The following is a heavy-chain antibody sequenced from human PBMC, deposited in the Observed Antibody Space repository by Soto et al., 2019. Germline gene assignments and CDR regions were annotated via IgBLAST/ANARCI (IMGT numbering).Heavy chain of an antibody. CDR3: AFSSSPFDY. CDR2: ISDSGGST. CDR1: GFTFSSYA. V-gene: IGHV3-23*01. Sequence: EVQLLESGGGLVQPGGSLRLSCAASGFTFSSYAMSWARQAPGKGLGWVSAISDSGGSTYYADSVKGRFTISRDNSKNKLYLQMNSLRAEDTAVYYCAFSSSPFDYWGQGTLVTFSS. J-gene: IGHJ4*02.